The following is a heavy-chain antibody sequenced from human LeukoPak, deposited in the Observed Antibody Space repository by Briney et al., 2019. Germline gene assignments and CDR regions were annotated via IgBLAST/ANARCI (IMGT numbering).Heavy chain of an antibody. CDR3: TRDGDPDC. CDR1: GFTFGDYA. CDR2: IRSKAYGGTT. J-gene: IGHJ4*02. Sequence: GGSLRLSCTASGFTFGDYAMSWVRQAPGKGLEWVGFIRSKAYGGTTEYAASVKGRFTISRDDSKSTAYLQMNSLKTEDTAVYYCTRDGDPDCWGQGTLVTVSS. D-gene: IGHD4-17*01. V-gene: IGHV3-49*04.